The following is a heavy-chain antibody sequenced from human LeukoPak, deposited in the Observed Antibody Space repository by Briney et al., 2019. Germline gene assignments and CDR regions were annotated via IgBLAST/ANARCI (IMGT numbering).Heavy chain of an antibody. Sequence: GGSLRLSCAASGFTFSSYAMSWVRQAPGKGLEWVSAISGSGGSTYYADSVKGRFTISRDNSTSTLYLQMNSLRAEDTAVYYCAKFARRGSYYYGMDVWGQGTTVTVSS. CDR2: ISGSGGST. CDR3: AKFARRGSYYYGMDV. D-gene: IGHD3-16*01. V-gene: IGHV3-23*01. CDR1: GFTFSSYA. J-gene: IGHJ6*02.